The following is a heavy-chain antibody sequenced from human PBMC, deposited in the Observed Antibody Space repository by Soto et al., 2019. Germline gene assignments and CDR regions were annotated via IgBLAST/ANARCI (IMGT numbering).Heavy chain of an antibody. D-gene: IGHD3-10*01. CDR2: IIPIFGTT. J-gene: IGHJ4*02. CDR1: GYTFTSYG. CDR3: ARQMNRGVIFDY. V-gene: IGHV1-69*13. Sequence: EASVKVSCKASGYTFTSYGISWVRQAPGQGLEWMGWIIPIFGTTIYAQKFHGRVTITADESTSTAFMELSSLRSEDTAVYYCARQMNRGVIFDYWGQGTLVTVSS.